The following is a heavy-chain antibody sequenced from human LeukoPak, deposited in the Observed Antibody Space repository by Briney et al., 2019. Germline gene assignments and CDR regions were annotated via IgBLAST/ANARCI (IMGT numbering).Heavy chain of an antibody. CDR3: ARDTIAVAAPTGYYFDY. J-gene: IGHJ4*02. Sequence: ASVKVSCKASGYTFTGYYMHWVRQAPGQGLEWMGWINPNSGGTNYAQKFQGWVTMTRDTSISTAYVELSRLRSDDTAVYYCARDTIAVAAPTGYYFDYWGQGTLVTVSS. CDR1: GYTFTGYY. V-gene: IGHV1-2*04. CDR2: INPNSGGT. D-gene: IGHD6-19*01.